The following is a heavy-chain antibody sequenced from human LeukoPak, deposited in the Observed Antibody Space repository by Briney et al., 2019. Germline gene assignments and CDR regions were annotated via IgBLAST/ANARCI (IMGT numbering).Heavy chain of an antibody. V-gene: IGHV4-59*01. D-gene: IGHD5-24*01. Sequence: PSETLSLTCTVSGGSISSYYWSWIRQPPGKGLECIGYIYYSGSTNYNSSLKSRVTISVDTSKNQFSLKLSSVTAADTAVYYCARERRWLQFGGNWFDPWGQGTLVTVSS. CDR1: GGSISSYY. CDR2: IYYSGST. CDR3: ARERRWLQFGGNWFDP. J-gene: IGHJ5*02.